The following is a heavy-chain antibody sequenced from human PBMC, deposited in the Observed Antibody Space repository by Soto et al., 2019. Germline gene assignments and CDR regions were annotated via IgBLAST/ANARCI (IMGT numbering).Heavy chain of an antibody. CDR3: AREGTRGGFLNCFDP. Sequence: GGSLRLSCAASGFTFSSYSMNWVRQAPGKGLEWVSYISSSSSTIYYADSVKGRFTISRDNAKNSLYLQMNSLRDEDTAVYYCAREGTRGGFLNCFDPWGQGTLVTVSS. D-gene: IGHD3-10*01. V-gene: IGHV3-48*02. J-gene: IGHJ5*02. CDR2: ISSSSSTI. CDR1: GFTFSSYS.